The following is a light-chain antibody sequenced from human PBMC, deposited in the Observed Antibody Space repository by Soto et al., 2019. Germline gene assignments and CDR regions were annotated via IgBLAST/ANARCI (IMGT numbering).Light chain of an antibody. CDR1: SSDVGSYSL. J-gene: IGLJ2*01. Sequence: QSVLTQPASVSGSPGQSITISCTGTSSDVGSYSLVSWYQQHPGKAPKLMIYEDTKRPSGVSVRFSGSKSGEAASLTISGLQAEDEADYYCGSHAGRGSAVVFGGGTKVTVL. CDR2: EDT. V-gene: IGLV2-23*01. CDR3: GSHAGRGSAVV.